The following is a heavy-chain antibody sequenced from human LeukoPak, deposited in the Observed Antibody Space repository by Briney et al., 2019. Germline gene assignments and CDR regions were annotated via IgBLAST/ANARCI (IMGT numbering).Heavy chain of an antibody. V-gene: IGHV4-30-2*01. CDR1: GGSISSGGYY. CDR3: ARAGMTTAYLDY. Sequence: SQTLSLTCTVSGGSISSGGYYWSWIRQPPGKGLEWIGYIYHSGSTYYNPSLKSRVTISVDRSKNQFSLKLSSVTAADTAVYYCARAGMTTAYLDYWGQGTLVTVSS. CDR2: IYHSGST. D-gene: IGHD4-11*01. J-gene: IGHJ4*02.